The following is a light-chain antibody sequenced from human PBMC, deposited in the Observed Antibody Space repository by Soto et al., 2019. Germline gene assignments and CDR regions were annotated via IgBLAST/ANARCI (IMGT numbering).Light chain of an antibody. CDR1: SSDVGGYNY. J-gene: IGLJ1*01. Sequence: QSVLTQPASVSGSPGQSITISCTGTSSDVGGYNYVSWYQQHPVKAPKLMIYDVTNRPSGVSDRFSGSKSGSTASLTISGLQAEDEADYYCSSYTSSGTPYVFGTGTKVTVL. V-gene: IGLV2-14*01. CDR3: SSYTSSGTPYV. CDR2: DVT.